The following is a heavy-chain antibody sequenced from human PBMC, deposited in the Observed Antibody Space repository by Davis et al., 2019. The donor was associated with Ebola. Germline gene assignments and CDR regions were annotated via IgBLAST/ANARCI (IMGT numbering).Heavy chain of an antibody. CDR2: SRSKANSYAT. J-gene: IGHJ4*02. D-gene: IGHD6-13*01. CDR3: TASGYSSSWYSDY. CDR1: WFTFSGPA. V-gene: IGHV3-73*01. Sequence: GGSLRLSCAASWFTFSGPAMHWVRQASGKGLELVGRSRSKANSYATAYAASVKGRFTISRDDSKNTAYLQMNSLKTEDTAVYYCTASGYSSSWYSDYWGQGTLVTVSS.